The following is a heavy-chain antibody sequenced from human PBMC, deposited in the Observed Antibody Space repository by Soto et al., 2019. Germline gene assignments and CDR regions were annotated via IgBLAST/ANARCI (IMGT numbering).Heavy chain of an antibody. CDR3: AKLEWLEFGGDY. J-gene: IGHJ4*02. V-gene: IGHV3-23*01. CDR2: ISASGEKP. D-gene: IGHD6-19*01. CDR1: GFAFSDYP. Sequence: EVHLLESGGGVVQPGKSRKISGATSGFAFSDYPMTWVSQPPGLGLEWVSGISASGEKPYYADSVKGRFTISRDNSKNTLSLQMNSLRVEDTGIYYCAKLEWLEFGGDYWGQGTLVTVSS.